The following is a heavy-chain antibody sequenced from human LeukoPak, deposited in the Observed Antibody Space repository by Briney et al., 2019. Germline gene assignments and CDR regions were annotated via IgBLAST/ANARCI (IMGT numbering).Heavy chain of an antibody. CDR1: GFTFSDYN. CDR3: ASGSGGIAAVRN. V-gene: IGHV3-11*01. Sequence: GGSLRLSCAASGFTFSDYNMRWIRQAPGKGLEWVSSISRSGSTKYYADSVKGRFTISRDNAKNSLFLQMNSLRAEDTAVYYCASGSGGIAAVRNWGQGAMVTVSS. CDR2: ISRSGSTK. J-gene: IGHJ3*01. D-gene: IGHD6-13*01.